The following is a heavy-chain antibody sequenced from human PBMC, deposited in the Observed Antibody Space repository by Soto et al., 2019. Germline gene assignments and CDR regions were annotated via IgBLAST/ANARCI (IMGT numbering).Heavy chain of an antibody. J-gene: IGHJ6*02. CDR2: IYSGGST. CDR3: ARDLGGGYYYYYGMDV. V-gene: IGHV3-53*01. Sequence: LRLSCAASGFTVSSNYMSWVRQAPGKGLEWVSVIYSGGSTYYADSVKGRFTISRDNSKNTLYLQMNSLRAEDTAVYYCARDLGGGYYYYYGMDVWGQGTTVTVSS. CDR1: GFTVSSNY. D-gene: IGHD3-10*01.